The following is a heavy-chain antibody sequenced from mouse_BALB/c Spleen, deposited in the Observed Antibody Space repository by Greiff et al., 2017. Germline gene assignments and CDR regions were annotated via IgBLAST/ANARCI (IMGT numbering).Heavy chain of an antibody. CDR3: AREGYGNYDAMDY. Sequence: EVKLVESGGGLVKPGGSLKLSCAASGFTFSSYAMSWVRQTPEKRLEWVASISSGGSTYYPDSVKGRFTISRDNARNILYLQMSSLRSEDTAMYYCAREGYGNYDAMDYWGQGTSVTVSS. J-gene: IGHJ4*01. V-gene: IGHV5-6-5*01. CDR2: ISSGGST. D-gene: IGHD2-10*02. CDR1: GFTFSSYA.